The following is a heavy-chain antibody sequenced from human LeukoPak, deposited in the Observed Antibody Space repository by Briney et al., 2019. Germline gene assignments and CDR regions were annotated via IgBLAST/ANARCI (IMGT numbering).Heavy chain of an antibody. CDR3: ARWGGANYGDYCVAFDI. V-gene: IGHV4-59*01. J-gene: IGHJ3*02. D-gene: IGHD4-17*01. Sequence: SETLSLTWTVSGGSISRYYWSWIRQPPGKGLEWIGYIYYSGSNNYNPSLKSRSTISVDTSKNHFSLKLSSVTAADTAVYYCARWGGANYGDYCVAFDIWGQGTMVPVSS. CDR1: GGSISRYY. CDR2: IYYSGSN.